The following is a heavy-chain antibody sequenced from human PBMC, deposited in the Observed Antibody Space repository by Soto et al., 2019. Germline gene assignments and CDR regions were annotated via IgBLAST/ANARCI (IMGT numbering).Heavy chain of an antibody. J-gene: IGHJ3*02. CDR1: GGSISSGGYY. D-gene: IGHD3-22*01. CDR2: IFYSGST. CDR3: ARDSSGNGAFDI. V-gene: IGHV4-31*03. Sequence: SETLSLTCTVSGGSISSGGYYWSWSRHHPGKGLEWIGYIFYSGSTFYSPSLKSRVTISVDTARNQFSLNLRSVTAADTAVYYCARDSSGNGAFDIWGQGTMVTVSS.